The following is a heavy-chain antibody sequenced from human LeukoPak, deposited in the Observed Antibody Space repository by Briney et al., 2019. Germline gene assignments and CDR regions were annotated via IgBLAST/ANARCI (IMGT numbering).Heavy chain of an antibody. J-gene: IGHJ3*02. CDR2: INSDGGST. Sequence: GGSLRLSCEASGFPFSSYWMHGVRQAPGKGLGWVYRINSDGGSTSYAASVKGRSTFSRENAKNTLYLQLNSLRAVDTAVYYCARERRLLWFGDDAFDMWGQGTMLTVYS. V-gene: IGHV3-74*01. CDR3: ARERRLLWFGDDAFDM. D-gene: IGHD3-10*01. CDR1: GFPFSSYW.